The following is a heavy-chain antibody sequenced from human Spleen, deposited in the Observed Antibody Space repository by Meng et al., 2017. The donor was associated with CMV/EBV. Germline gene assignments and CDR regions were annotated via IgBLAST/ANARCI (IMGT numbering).Heavy chain of an antibody. V-gene: IGHV4-39*07. D-gene: IGHD6-13*01. CDR2: IYYSGGT. CDR3: ARDVAATYYFDY. CDR1: GGSFNSSHYY. Sequence: SETLSLTCTVSGGSFNSSHYYWGWIRQPPGKGLEWIGSIYYSGGTYYNPALKSRVTIFVDTSKKQFSLKLYSVTAADTAVYYCARDVAATYYFDYWGQGTLVTVSS. J-gene: IGHJ4*02.